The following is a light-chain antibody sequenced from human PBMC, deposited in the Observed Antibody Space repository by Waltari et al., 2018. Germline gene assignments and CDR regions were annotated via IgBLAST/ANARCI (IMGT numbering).Light chain of an antibody. CDR1: SRDVGGYNY. CDR3: SSYSSSSTLDRV. Sequence: QSVLTQPASVSGSPGQSITISCTGSSRDVGGYNYVSWYQQHPGKAPKLMIYDVSNRPSGVSNRFSGSKSGNTASLTISGLRTEDEADYYCSSYSSSSTLDRVFGTGTKVTVL. CDR2: DVS. V-gene: IGLV2-14*03. J-gene: IGLJ1*01.